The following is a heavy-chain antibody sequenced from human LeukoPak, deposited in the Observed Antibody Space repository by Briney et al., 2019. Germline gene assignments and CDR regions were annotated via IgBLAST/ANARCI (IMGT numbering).Heavy chain of an antibody. V-gene: IGHV3-23*01. CDR1: GFTFSSYA. CDR3: AKTGSTMIVVVITAYFDY. Sequence: PGGSLRLPCAASGFTFSSYAMSWVRQAPGKGLEWVSAISGSGGSTYYADSVKGRFTISRDNSKNTLYLQMNSLRAEDTAVYYCAKTGSTMIVVVITAYFDYWGQGTLVTVSS. D-gene: IGHD3-22*01. CDR2: ISGSGGST. J-gene: IGHJ4*02.